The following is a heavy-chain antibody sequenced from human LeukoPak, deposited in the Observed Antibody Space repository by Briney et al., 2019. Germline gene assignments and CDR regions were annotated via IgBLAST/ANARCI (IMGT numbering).Heavy chain of an antibody. CDR2: ISGSGGST. CDR3: ARDLSYMGRDDWFDP. D-gene: IGHD5-24*01. V-gene: IGHV3-23*01. Sequence: GGSLRLSCAASGFTFSSYAMSWVRQAPGKGLEWVSAISGSGGSTYYADSVKGRFTISRDNSKNALYLQMNSLRAEDTAVYYCARDLSYMGRDDWFDPWGQGTLVTVSS. CDR1: GFTFSSYA. J-gene: IGHJ5*02.